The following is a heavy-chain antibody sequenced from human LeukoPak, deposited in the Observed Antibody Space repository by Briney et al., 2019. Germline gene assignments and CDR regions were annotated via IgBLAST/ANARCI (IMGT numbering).Heavy chain of an antibody. Sequence: PSETLSLTCTVSGASISSYSYYWGWIRQPPGKGLEWIGNIFYSGSTDYNPSLKSRVTISVDTSNKQFSLTLSSVTDADTAVYYCARHGVSLVRGVTHADYGMDVWGQGTTVTV. CDR3: ARHGVSLVRGVTHADYGMDV. V-gene: IGHV4-39*01. CDR1: GASISSYSYY. J-gene: IGHJ6*01. D-gene: IGHD3-10*01. CDR2: IFYSGST.